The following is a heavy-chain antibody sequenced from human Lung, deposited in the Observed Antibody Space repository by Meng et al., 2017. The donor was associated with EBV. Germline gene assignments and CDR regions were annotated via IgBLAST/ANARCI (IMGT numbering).Heavy chain of an antibody. CDR1: GGSIRSGGYY. D-gene: IGHD4-11*01. CDR2: IYYSGST. Sequence: QVQLQESSPGLVKLSQTLSLTCTVSGGSIRSGGYYWSWIRQHPGKGLEWIGYIYYSGSTYYNPSLKSRVTISVDTSKNQFSLKLSSVTAADTAVYYCAATVNDGYFDYWGQGTLVTASS. CDR3: AATVNDGYFDY. J-gene: IGHJ4*02. V-gene: IGHV4-31*03.